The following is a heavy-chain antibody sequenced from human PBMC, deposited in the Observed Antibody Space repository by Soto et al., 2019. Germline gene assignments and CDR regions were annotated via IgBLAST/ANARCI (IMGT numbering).Heavy chain of an antibody. CDR1: GGSFSGYY. Sequence: QVQLQQWGAGLLKPSETLSLTCAVYGGSFSGYYWSWIRQPPGKGLEWIGEINHSGSTNYNPSLKSRVTISVDTSKMQFSLKLSSVTAADTAVYYCARYVKWLSPFDYWGQGTLVTVSS. CDR3: ARYVKWLSPFDY. CDR2: INHSGST. D-gene: IGHD3-22*01. J-gene: IGHJ4*02. V-gene: IGHV4-34*01.